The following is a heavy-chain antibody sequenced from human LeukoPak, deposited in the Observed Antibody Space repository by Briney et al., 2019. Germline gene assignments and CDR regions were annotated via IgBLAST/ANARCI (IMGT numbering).Heavy chain of an antibody. J-gene: IGHJ4*02. CDR1: GFTFSSYA. CDR3: AKVRWDNSGWYYLDS. D-gene: IGHD6-19*01. CDR2: ISYDGSNE. Sequence: GGSLRLSCAASGFTFSSYAMSWVRQAPGKGLEWVEVISYDGSNEYYGDSVKGRFTISRDNSKNTLYLQVDSLRAEDTAIYYCAKVRWDNSGWYYLDSWGQGTLVTVSS. V-gene: IGHV3-30*18.